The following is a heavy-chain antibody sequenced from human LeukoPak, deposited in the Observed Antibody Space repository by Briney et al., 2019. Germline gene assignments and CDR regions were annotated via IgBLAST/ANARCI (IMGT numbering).Heavy chain of an antibody. Sequence: VASVKVSCKASGGTFSSYAISWVRQAPGQGLEWMGGIIPIFGTANYAQKFQGRVTITADESTSTAYMELSSLRSEDTAVYYCAFGSGSLAIPEKTHFDYWGQGTLVTVSS. J-gene: IGHJ4*02. V-gene: IGHV1-69*13. CDR3: AFGSGSLAIPEKTHFDY. CDR2: IIPIFGTA. D-gene: IGHD3-10*01. CDR1: GGTFSSYA.